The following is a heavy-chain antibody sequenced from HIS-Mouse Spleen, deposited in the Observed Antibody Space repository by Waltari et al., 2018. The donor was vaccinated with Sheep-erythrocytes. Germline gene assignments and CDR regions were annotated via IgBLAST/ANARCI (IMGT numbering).Heavy chain of an antibody. Sequence: VVQPGRSLRLSCAASGFPFISYGMHWVRHAPGKGLGWVAVKSKDGSNKNYADAVKGRFTISRDNSKNTLYLQMNSLRAEDTAVYYCAKREGYSNYYFDYWGQGTLVTVSS. CDR1: GFPFISYG. V-gene: IGHV3-30*18. J-gene: IGHJ4*02. D-gene: IGHD4-4*01. CDR2: KSKDGSNK. CDR3: AKREGYSNYYFDY.